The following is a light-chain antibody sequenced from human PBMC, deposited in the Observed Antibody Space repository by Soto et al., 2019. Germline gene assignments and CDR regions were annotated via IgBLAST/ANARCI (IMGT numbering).Light chain of an antibody. CDR1: QSISNR. CDR3: QQYNSYPWT. J-gene: IGKJ1*01. V-gene: IGKV1-5*01. CDR2: DAS. Sequence: DIQMTQSPSTPSASVGDRVTITCRASQSISNRLAWYQQKPGKAPKLLIYDASSLESGVPSRFSGSGSGTEFTLTISSLQPDDFATYYCQQYNSYPWTFGQGTKVDIK.